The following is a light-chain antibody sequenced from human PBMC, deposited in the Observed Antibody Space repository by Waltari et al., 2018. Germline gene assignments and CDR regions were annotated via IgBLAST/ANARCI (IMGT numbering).Light chain of an antibody. V-gene: IGLV2-14*03. CDR3: SSYTSSSTLVI. CDR2: DVS. CDR1: SSAVGGYKY. Sequence: QSALTQPASVSGSPGQSITISCTGTSSAVGGYKYVSWYQQHPGKAPKLMIYDVSNPPSGVSNRFSGSKSRNTASLTISRHQAKDEADYYCSSYTSSSTLVIFGGGTKLTVL. J-gene: IGLJ2*01.